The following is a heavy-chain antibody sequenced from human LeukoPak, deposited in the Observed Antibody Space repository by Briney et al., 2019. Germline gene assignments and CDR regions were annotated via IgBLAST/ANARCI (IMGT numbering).Heavy chain of an antibody. CDR3: AKGSSYSFGYSYFDL. CDR2: ISWNSGSA. J-gene: IGHJ2*01. V-gene: IGHV3-9*03. CDR1: GFTFDDYA. Sequence: GGSLRLSCAASGFTFDDYAMHWVRQAPGKGLEWVSGISWNSGSAGYADSVKGRFTISRDNAKNSLYLQMNSLRAEDMALYFCAKGSSYSFGYSYFDLWGRGTLVTVSS. D-gene: IGHD5-18*01.